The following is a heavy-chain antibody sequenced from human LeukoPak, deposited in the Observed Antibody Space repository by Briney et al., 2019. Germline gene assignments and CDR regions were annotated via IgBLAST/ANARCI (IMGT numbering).Heavy chain of an antibody. V-gene: IGHV3-33*06. CDR3: AKGDSTSCCRGEVY. Sequence: GGSLRLSCAASGFTFRSYGFHWVRQAPGKGLEWVADIWFDDSNTQYADSVRGRFTISRDDSKSTIYLQMNSLRAEDTAVYYCAKGDSTSCCRGEVYWGQGTLVTVSS. CDR1: GFTFRSYG. J-gene: IGHJ4*02. D-gene: IGHD2-2*01. CDR2: IWFDDSNT.